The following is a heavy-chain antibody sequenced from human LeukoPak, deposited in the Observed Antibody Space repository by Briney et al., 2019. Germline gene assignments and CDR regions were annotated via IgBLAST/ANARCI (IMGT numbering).Heavy chain of an antibody. V-gene: IGHV1-2*02. J-gene: IGHJ6*02. CDR1: GYTFTGYY. D-gene: IGHD3-10*01. Sequence: ASVKVSCKASGYTFTGYYLNWVRQAPGQGLEWMGWINPNSGGTNYAQKFQGRVTMTRDTSISTAYMELSRLRSDDTAVYYCARDRDVLLWFGESWDGMDVWGQGTTVTVSS. CDR2: INPNSGGT. CDR3: ARDRDVLLWFGESWDGMDV.